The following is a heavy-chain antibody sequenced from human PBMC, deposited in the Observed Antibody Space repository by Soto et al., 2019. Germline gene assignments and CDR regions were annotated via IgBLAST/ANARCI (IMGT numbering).Heavy chain of an antibody. D-gene: IGHD3-22*01. Sequence: ASVKVSCKASGYTFTSYYMNWVRQAPGQGLEWLGIINPSGGYTTYAQRFLGRVTMTRDTSTSTVYMELSSLRSEDTAVYYCARDTGSSGYPLYYFDYWGQGTLVTVSS. CDR3: ARDTGSSGYPLYYFDY. J-gene: IGHJ4*02. CDR2: INPSGGYT. V-gene: IGHV1-46*03. CDR1: GYTFTSYY.